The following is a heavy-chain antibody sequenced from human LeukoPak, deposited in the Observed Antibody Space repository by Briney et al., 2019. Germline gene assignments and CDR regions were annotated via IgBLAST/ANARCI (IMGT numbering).Heavy chain of an antibody. V-gene: IGHV5-51*01. CDR1: GYSFTSYW. CDR3: ARLTTQTSIAADY. D-gene: IGHD6-13*01. Sequence: GESLKISCKGSGYSFTSYWIGWVRQMPGKGLEWMGIIYPGDSDTRYSPSFQGRVTISADKSISTAYLQRSSLKASDTAMYYCARLTTQTSIAADYWGQGTLVTVSS. CDR2: IYPGDSDT. J-gene: IGHJ4*02.